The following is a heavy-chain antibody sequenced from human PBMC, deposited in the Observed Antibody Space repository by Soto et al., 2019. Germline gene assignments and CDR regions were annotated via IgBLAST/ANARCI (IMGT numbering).Heavy chain of an antibody. D-gene: IGHD4-17*01. CDR3: ARSRDYGFGLDY. J-gene: IGHJ4*02. CDR2: IWYDGSNK. V-gene: IGHV3-33*01. Sequence: QVQLVESGGGVVQPGRSLRLSCAASGFTFSSYGMHWVRQAPGKGLEWVAVIWYDGSNKYYADSVKGRFTISRDNSKNTLYLQMNSLRAEDTAVYYCARSRDYGFGLDYWGQGTLVTVSS. CDR1: GFTFSSYG.